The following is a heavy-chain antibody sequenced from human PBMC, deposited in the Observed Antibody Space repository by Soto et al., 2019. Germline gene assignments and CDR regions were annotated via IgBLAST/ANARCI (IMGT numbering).Heavy chain of an antibody. Sequence: GASVKVSCKASGYTFTSYAMHWVRQAPGQRLEWMGWINAGNGNTKYSQKFQGRVTITRDTSASTAYMELSSLRSEDTAVYYCARVRITMIGPGDYWGQGTLVTVSS. CDR3: ARVRITMIGPGDY. J-gene: IGHJ4*02. CDR1: GYTFTSYA. CDR2: INAGNGNT. D-gene: IGHD3-22*01. V-gene: IGHV1-3*01.